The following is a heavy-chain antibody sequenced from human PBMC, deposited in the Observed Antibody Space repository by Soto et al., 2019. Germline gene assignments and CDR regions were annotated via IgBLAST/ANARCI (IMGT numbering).Heavy chain of an antibody. CDR2: IYYSGST. J-gene: IGHJ3*02. CDR3: ARDLPTVTTYDAFDI. D-gene: IGHD4-17*01. Sequence: QVQLQESGPGLVKPSETLSLTCTVSGGSISSYYWSWIRQPPGKGLEWIGYIYYSGSTNYNPSLKRRVTISVDTSKNQFSLKLSSVTAADTAVYYCARDLPTVTTYDAFDIWGQGTMVTVSS. CDR1: GGSISSYY. V-gene: IGHV4-59*01.